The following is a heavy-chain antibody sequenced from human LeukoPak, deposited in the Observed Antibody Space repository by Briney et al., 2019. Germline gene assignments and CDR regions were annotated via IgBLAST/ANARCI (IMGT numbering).Heavy chain of an antibody. D-gene: IGHD6-19*01. Sequence: GGSLRLSCAASGFTFSSYGMHWVRQAPGKGLEWVAFTRYDGSNKYYADSVKGRFTISRDNSKNTLYLQMNSLRAEDTAVYYCAKPMYSSGPFVDYWGQGTLVTVSS. CDR1: GFTFSSYG. CDR2: TRYDGSNK. J-gene: IGHJ4*02. CDR3: AKPMYSSGPFVDY. V-gene: IGHV3-30*02.